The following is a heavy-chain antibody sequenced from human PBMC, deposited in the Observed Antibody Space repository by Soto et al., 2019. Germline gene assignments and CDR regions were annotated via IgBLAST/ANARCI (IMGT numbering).Heavy chain of an antibody. J-gene: IGHJ4*02. V-gene: IGHV1-69*01. CDR1: GGSFSSNP. CDR2: IIPIFATV. D-gene: IGHD5-18*01. CDR3: PRGGRGYSSAPRYYFDY. Sequence: QVQLVQSGSEVKKPGSSVKVSCKASGGSFSSNPISWVRQAPGQGLEWMAGIIPIFATVHYAQKFQGRVTITADESTSTAYMELTSLRSDDTAVYFCPRGGRGYSSAPRYYFDYWGQGTLVTVSS.